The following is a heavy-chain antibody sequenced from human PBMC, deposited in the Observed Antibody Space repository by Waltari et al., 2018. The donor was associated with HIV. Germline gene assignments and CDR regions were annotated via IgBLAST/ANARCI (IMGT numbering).Heavy chain of an antibody. V-gene: IGHV3-74*01. Sequence: EVQLVESGGGLVQPGGYLRLSCAASGFTFSSFWMHWVIQARGKGLVWVSRINSDGSTTSYADSVKGRFTISRDNAKNTLYLQMNSLRAEDTAVYYCASGYSSSWRSDYYYYGMDVWGQGTTVTVSS. D-gene: IGHD6-13*01. J-gene: IGHJ6*02. CDR3: ASGYSSSWRSDYYYYGMDV. CDR1: GFTFSSFW. CDR2: INSDGSTT.